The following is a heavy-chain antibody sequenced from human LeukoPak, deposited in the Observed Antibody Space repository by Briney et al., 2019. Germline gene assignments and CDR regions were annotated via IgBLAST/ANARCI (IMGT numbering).Heavy chain of an antibody. D-gene: IGHD3-16*01. CDR1: GVSISTGSYY. Sequence: PSETLSLTCTVSGVSISTGSYYWSWIRQPPGKGLEWVGYIYHRGSTYYNPSLKSRVTISVDRSKNQFSLKMSSVTAADTAVYYCARGGVWGSTGFDYWGQGILVTVSS. CDR2: IYHRGST. CDR3: ARGGVWGSTGFDY. J-gene: IGHJ4*02. V-gene: IGHV4-30-2*01.